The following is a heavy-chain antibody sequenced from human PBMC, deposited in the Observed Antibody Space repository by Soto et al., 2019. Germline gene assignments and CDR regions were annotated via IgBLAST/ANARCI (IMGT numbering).Heavy chain of an antibody. V-gene: IGHV5-51*01. J-gene: IGHJ4*02. D-gene: IGHD6-13*01. CDR3: ARLARPGIAAAGPYYFDY. CDR2: IYPGDSDT. CDR1: GYSFTSYW. Sequence: GESLKISCKGSGYSFTSYWIGWVRQMPWKGLEWMGIIYPGDSDTRYSPSFQGQVTISADKSISTAYLQWSSLKASDTAMYYCARLARPGIAAAGPYYFDYWGQGTLVTVSS.